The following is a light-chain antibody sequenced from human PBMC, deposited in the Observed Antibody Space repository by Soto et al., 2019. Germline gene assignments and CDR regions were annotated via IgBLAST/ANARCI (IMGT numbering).Light chain of an antibody. CDR1: QTISNS. CDR2: DAS. V-gene: IGKV1-39*01. J-gene: IGKJ1*01. CDR3: QQYNSYSWT. Sequence: GNRVTITCRASQTISNSLNWYQQKPGKAPELLIFDASSLQSGVPSRFSGSESGTDFTLTISSLQPEDFATYYCQQYNSYSWTFGQGTKVDIK.